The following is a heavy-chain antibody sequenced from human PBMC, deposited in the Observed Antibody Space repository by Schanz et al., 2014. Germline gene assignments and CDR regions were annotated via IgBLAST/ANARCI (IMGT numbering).Heavy chain of an antibody. CDR1: GYTFSSHG. Sequence: QVQVVQSGAELKKPGASVKVSCKASGYTFSSHGIHWLRQAPGQSLEWMGWINTANGNAKYSANFQARVTITRNTSATTAYMGLTNLRSEDMAVYYCARDLPYCGAGKSYSDGFDIWGQGTLVTISS. D-gene: IGHD2-21*01. J-gene: IGHJ3*02. V-gene: IGHV1-3*04. CDR3: ARDLPYCGAGKSYSDGFDI. CDR2: INTANGNA.